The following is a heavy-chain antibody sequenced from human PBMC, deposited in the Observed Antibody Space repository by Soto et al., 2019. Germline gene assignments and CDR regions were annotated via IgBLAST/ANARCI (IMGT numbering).Heavy chain of an antibody. J-gene: IGHJ4*02. D-gene: IGHD2-21*02. CDR3: ARDDVSMVTTFLDY. Sequence: LSCAASGFPFNNYAMHWVRQAPGKGLEWVAVIWHDGSNEHYADSVKGRFRIARDNSNNTLYLQMNSLRGEDTALYYCARDDVSMVTTFLDYWGLGTLVTVSS. CDR2: IWHDGSNE. V-gene: IGHV3-33*01. CDR1: GFPFNNYA.